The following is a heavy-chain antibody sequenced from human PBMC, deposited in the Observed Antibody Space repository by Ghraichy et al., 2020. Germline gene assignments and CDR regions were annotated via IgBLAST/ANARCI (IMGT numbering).Heavy chain of an antibody. D-gene: IGHD6-13*01. CDR2: INHSGST. V-gene: IGHV4-34*01. J-gene: IGHJ4*02. CDR3: VLRARGSWSPIHFDY. CDR1: GGSFSGYY. Sequence: SETLSLTCAVYGGSFSGYYWSWIRQPPGKGLEWIGEINHSGSTNYNPSLKSRVTISVDTSKNQFSLKLSSVTAADTAVYYCVLRARGSWSPIHFDYWGQGTLVTVSS.